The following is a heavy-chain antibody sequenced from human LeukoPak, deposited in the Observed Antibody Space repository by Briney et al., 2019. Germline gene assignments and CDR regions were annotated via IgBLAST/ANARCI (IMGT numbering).Heavy chain of an antibody. J-gene: IGHJ4*02. CDR1: TFTISNYW. D-gene: IGHD3-16*01. V-gene: IGHV3-7*04. Sequence: TGGSPGLSCVASTFTISNYWMSWVRQAPGKGLEWVANKKKDGSEEYYVDSVKGRFIISRDNAKNSLYLQMNSLRAEDTAVYYCARDRGGGYFDYWGQGTLVTVSS. CDR3: ARDRGGGYFDY. CDR2: KKKDGSEE.